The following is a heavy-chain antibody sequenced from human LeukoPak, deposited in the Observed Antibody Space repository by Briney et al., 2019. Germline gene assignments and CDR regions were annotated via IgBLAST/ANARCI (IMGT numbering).Heavy chain of an antibody. V-gene: IGHV4-39*07. CDR3: AKSTYYYDTFVNAFDL. CDR1: GGSISSSSYY. J-gene: IGHJ4*02. CDR2: IYYGGST. D-gene: IGHD3-22*01. Sequence: SETLSLTCTVSGGSISSSSYYWGWIRQPPGKGLEWIGSIYYGGSTYYNASLRSRVTTSVDTSKNQFSLKLSSVTAADTAVYYCAKSTYYYDTFVNAFDLWGQGTLVTVSS.